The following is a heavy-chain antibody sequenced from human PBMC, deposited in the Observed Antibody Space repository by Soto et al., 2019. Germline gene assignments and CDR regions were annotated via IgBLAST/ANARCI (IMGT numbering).Heavy chain of an antibody. D-gene: IGHD3-3*01. CDR3: ARGGTIFGVAQGFDP. Sequence: RASVKVSCKASGYTFTSYGISWVRQAPGQGLEWMGWISAHNGNTNYAQKLQGRVTMTTDTSTSTAYMELRSLRSDDTAVYYCARGGTIFGVAQGFDPWGQGTLVTVSS. CDR2: ISAHNGNT. J-gene: IGHJ5*02. V-gene: IGHV1-18*01. CDR1: GYTFTSYG.